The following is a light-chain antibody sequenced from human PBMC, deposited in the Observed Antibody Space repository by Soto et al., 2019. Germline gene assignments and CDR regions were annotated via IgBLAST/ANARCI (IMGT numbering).Light chain of an antibody. Sequence: EIVMTQSPGTLSFSPGERATLSCRASQSVSGNLAWYQQKPGQAPRLLIYGATTRATGIPARFSGSGSGTDFTLTISSLQSEDFAVYYCQQYNNWPPWTFGQGTKVDIK. CDR2: GAT. CDR1: QSVSGN. CDR3: QQYNNWPPWT. J-gene: IGKJ1*01. V-gene: IGKV3-15*01.